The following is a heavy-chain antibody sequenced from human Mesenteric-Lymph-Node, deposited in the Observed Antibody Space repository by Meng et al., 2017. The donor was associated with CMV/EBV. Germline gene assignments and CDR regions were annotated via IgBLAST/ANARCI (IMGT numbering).Heavy chain of an antibody. V-gene: IGHV4-34*01. CDR3: ARVPYYYGMDV. CDR1: GEPFSGYY. Sequence: SETLSLTCAVYGEPFSGYYGSWIRQSPGKGLEWIGEIGDTGDTNYNASLKSRVTISVDTSKNQFSLKLSSVTAADTAVYYCARVPYYYGMDVWGQGTTVTVSS. CDR2: IGDTGDT. J-gene: IGHJ6*02.